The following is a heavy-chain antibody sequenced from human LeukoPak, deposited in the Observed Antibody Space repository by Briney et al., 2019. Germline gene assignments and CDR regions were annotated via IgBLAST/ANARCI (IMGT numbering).Heavy chain of an antibody. Sequence: ASVKVSCKASGYTFTSYGISWVRRAPGQGLEWMGWISAYNGNTNYAQKLQGRVTMTTDTSTSTAYMELRSLRSDDTAVYYCAAQAHYGSGSYYNFAAGDWGQGTLVTVSS. CDR3: AAQAHYGSGSYYNFAAGD. CDR1: GYTFTSYG. J-gene: IGHJ4*02. V-gene: IGHV1-18*01. D-gene: IGHD3-10*01. CDR2: ISAYNGNT.